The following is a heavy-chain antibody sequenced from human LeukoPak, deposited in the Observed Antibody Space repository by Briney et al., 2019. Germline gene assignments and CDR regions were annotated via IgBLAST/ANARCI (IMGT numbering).Heavy chain of an antibody. CDR1: GYTFTSYG. CDR3: ARVSWFGELLVYYYYGIDV. Sequence: ASVKVSCKASGYTFTSYGISWVRQAPGQGLEWMGWISAYNGNTNYAQKLQGRVTMTTDTSTSTAYMELRSLRSDDTAVYYCARVSWFGELLVYYYYGIDVWGQGTTVTVSS. V-gene: IGHV1-18*01. D-gene: IGHD3-10*01. J-gene: IGHJ6*02. CDR2: ISAYNGNT.